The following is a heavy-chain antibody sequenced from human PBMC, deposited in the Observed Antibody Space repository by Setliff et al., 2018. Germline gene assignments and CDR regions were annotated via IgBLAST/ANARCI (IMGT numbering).Heavy chain of an antibody. CDR3: ARAHTWSLPNDNSGYPGWFDP. D-gene: IGHD3-22*01. CDR2: IYYSGST. J-gene: IGHJ5*02. Sequence: SETLSLTCSVSDDSIYSDYYFWGWIRQHPGKGLEWIGYIYYSGSTYYNPSLKSRVTMSVDTSKNHVSLKLSSVTAADTAVYYCARAHTWSLPNDNSGYPGWFDPWGQGTLVTVSS. V-gene: IGHV4-30-4*08. CDR1: DDSIYSDYYF.